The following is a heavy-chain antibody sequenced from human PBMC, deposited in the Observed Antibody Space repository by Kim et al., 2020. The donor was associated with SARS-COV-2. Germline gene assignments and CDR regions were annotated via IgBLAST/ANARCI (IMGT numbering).Heavy chain of an antibody. D-gene: IGHD2-15*01. CDR3: ARDRSGKIDY. CDR2: IYYSGST. CDR1: GGSISSYY. V-gene: IGHV4-59*01. J-gene: IGHJ4*02. Sequence: SETLSLTCTVSGGSISSYYWSWIRQPPGKGLEWIGYIYYSGSTNYNPSLKSRVTISVDTSKNQFSLKLSSVTAADTAVYYCARDRSGKIDYWGQGTLVTVSS.